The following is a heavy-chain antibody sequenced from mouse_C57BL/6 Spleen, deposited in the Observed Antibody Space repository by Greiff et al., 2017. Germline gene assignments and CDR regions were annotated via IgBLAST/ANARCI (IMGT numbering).Heavy chain of an antibody. J-gene: IGHJ4*01. CDR2: IYPGDGDT. D-gene: IGHD1-1*01. CDR3: ARGGLLRGYYAMDY. CDR1: GYAFSSSW. V-gene: IGHV1-82*01. Sequence: QVQLKESGPELVKPGASVKISCKASGYAFSSSWMNWVKQRPGKGLEWIGRIYPGDGDTNYNGKFKGKATLTADKSSSTAYMQLSSLTSEDSAVYFCARGGLLRGYYAMDYWGQGTSVTVSS.